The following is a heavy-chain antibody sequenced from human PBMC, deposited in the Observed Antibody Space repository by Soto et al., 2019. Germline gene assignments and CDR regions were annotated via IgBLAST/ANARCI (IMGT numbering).Heavy chain of an antibody. J-gene: IGHJ4*02. CDR1: GFTFSSYD. CDR2: IGTAGDP. CDR3: ARGARGFGVVAHFDY. Sequence: EVQLVESGGGLVQPGGSLRLSCAASGFTFSSYDMHWVRQATGKGLEWVSAIGTAGDPYYPGSVKGRFTISRENAKNSLYLQMNSLRAGDTAVYYWARGARGFGVVAHFDYWGQGTLVTVSS. V-gene: IGHV3-13*05. D-gene: IGHD3-3*01.